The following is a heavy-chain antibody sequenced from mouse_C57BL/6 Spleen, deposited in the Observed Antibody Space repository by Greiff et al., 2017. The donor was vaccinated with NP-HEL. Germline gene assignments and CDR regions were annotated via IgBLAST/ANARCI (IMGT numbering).Heavy chain of an antibody. CDR3: ARKVYYGSSYYFDY. Sequence: QVQLQQPGAELVRPGPSVKLSCKASGYTFTSYWMHWVKQRPGQGLEWIGVIDPSDSYTNYNQKFKGKATLTVDTSSSTAYMQLSSLTSEDSAVYYCARKVYYGSSYYFDYWGQGTTLTVSS. D-gene: IGHD1-1*01. CDR1: GYTFTSYW. J-gene: IGHJ2*01. CDR2: IDPSDSYT. V-gene: IGHV1-59*01.